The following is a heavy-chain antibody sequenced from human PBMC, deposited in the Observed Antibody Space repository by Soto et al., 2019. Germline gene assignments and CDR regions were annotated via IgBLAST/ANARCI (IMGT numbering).Heavy chain of an antibody. D-gene: IGHD2-15*01. V-gene: IGHV1-18*01. Sequence: ASVKVSCTTSGCTFSDYLLNWVRQAPVQGLEWMGWITTHTGRTMVAQKFQGRLTITADTSKGTSFMELKSLTSDDTAIYYCARDIHLTTPHYFDYSAQGAPVTVAS. CDR1: GCTFSDYL. CDR3: ARDIHLTTPHYFDY. J-gene: IGHJ4*02. CDR2: ITTHTGRT.